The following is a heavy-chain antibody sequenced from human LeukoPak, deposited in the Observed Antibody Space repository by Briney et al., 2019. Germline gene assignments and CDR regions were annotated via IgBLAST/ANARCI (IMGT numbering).Heavy chain of an antibody. D-gene: IGHD3-10*01. CDR2: ISAYNGNT. Sequence: ASVKVSCTASGYTFTSYGISWGRQAPGQGLEWMGWISAYNGNTNYAQKLQGRVTMTTDTSTSTAYMELRSLRSDDTAVYYCARLWFGELLNWFDPWGQGTLVTVSS. CDR3: ARLWFGELLNWFDP. J-gene: IGHJ5*02. CDR1: GYTFTSYG. V-gene: IGHV1-18*01.